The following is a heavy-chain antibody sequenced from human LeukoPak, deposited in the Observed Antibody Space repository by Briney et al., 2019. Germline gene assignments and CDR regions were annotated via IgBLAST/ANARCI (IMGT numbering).Heavy chain of an antibody. CDR1: GFTVSSNF. CDR3: TTEANLNYYDSSGYYF. CDR2: IKSKTDGGTT. J-gene: IGHJ4*02. D-gene: IGHD3-22*01. Sequence: GGSLRLSCAASGFTVSSNFMSWVRQAPGKGLEWVGRIKSKTDGGTTDYAAPVKGRFTISRDDSKNTLYLQMNSLKTEDTAVYYCTTEANLNYYDSSGYYFWGQGTLVTVSS. V-gene: IGHV3-15*01.